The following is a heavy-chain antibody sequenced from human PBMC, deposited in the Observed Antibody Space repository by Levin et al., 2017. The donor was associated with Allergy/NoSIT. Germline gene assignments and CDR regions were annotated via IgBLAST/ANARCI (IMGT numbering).Heavy chain of an antibody. CDR3: ARDRIQLWLENYFDY. CDR1: GFTFSSYW. CDR2: IKQDGSEK. J-gene: IGHJ4*02. D-gene: IGHD5-18*01. Sequence: GGSLRLSCAASGFTFSSYWMSWVRQAPGKGLEWVANIKQDGSEKYYVDSVKGRFTISRDNAKNSLYLQMNSLRAEDTAVYYCARDRIQLWLENYFDYWGQGTLVTVSS. V-gene: IGHV3-7*01.